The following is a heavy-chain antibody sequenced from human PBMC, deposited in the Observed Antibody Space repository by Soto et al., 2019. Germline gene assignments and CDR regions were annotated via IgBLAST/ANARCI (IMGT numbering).Heavy chain of an antibody. CDR1: SGSISSSNW. CDR2: IYHSGST. V-gene: IGHV4-4*02. D-gene: IGHD3-3*01. J-gene: IGHJ5*02. CDR3: ARFGLGRYDFWSGYSGGWFDP. Sequence: SETLSLTCAVSSGSISSSNWWSWVRQPPGKGLEWIGEIYHSGSTNYNPSLKSRVTISVDKSKNQFSLKLSSVTAADTAVYYCARFGLGRYDFWSGYSGGWFDPWGQGTLVTVSS.